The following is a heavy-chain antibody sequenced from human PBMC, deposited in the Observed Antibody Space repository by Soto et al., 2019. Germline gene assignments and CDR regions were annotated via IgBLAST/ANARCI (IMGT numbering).Heavy chain of an antibody. J-gene: IGHJ6*02. V-gene: IGHV3-33*01. CDR2: IWYDGSNK. Sequence: QVQLVESGGGVVQPGRSLRLSCAASGFTFSSYGMHWVRQAPGKGLEWVAVIWYDGSNKYYADSVKGRFTISRDNSNNTLYLQMNSLRAEDTAVYYCARDGAYCTNGVCYTRYYYYGMDVWGQGTTVTVSS. CDR1: GFTFSSYG. D-gene: IGHD2-8*01. CDR3: ARDGAYCTNGVCYTRYYYYGMDV.